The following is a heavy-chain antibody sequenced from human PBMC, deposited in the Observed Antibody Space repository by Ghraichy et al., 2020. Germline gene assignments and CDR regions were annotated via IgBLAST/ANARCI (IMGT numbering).Heavy chain of an antibody. Sequence: SETLSLTCTVSGGSISSYYWSWIRQPPGKGLEWIGYIYYSGSTNYNPSLKSRVTISVDTSKNQFSLKLSSVTAADTAVYYCARAHDYGGISLIDYWGQGTLVTVSS. V-gene: IGHV4-59*01. J-gene: IGHJ4*02. CDR2: IYYSGST. CDR3: ARAHDYGGISLIDY. CDR1: GGSISSYY. D-gene: IGHD4-23*01.